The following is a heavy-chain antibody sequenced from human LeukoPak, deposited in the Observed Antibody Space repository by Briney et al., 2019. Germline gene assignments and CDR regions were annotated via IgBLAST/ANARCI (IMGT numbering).Heavy chain of an antibody. D-gene: IGHD3-22*01. Sequence: PGGSLRLSCAASGFTFSSYDMHWVRQATGKGLEWVSAIGTAGDTYYPGSVKGRFTISRENAKNSLYLQMNSLRAGDTAVYYCARGFYGDSSYYYYYMDVWGEGTTVTVSS. CDR3: ARGFYGDSSYYYYYMDV. J-gene: IGHJ6*03. CDR1: GFTFSSYD. CDR2: IGTAGDT. V-gene: IGHV3-13*01.